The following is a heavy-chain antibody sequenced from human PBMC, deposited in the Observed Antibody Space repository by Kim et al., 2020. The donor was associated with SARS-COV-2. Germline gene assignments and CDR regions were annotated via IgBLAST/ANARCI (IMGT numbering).Heavy chain of an antibody. J-gene: IGHJ4*02. D-gene: IGHD3-22*01. Sequence: ADSVKGRFTISRDNAKNSLYLQMKSLRAEDTAVYYCARRGYDSSGYYLDYWGQGTLVTVSS. CDR3: ARRGYDSSGYYLDY. V-gene: IGHV3-11*01.